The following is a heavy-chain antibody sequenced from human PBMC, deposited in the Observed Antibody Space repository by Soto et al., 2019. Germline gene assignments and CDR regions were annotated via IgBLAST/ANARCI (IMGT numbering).Heavy chain of an antibody. V-gene: IGHV3-9*01. D-gene: IGHD5-12*01. J-gene: IGHJ6*03. CDR2: ISWNSGSI. CDR3: AKVASGYAVDYYYMDV. CDR1: GFTFDDYA. Sequence: EVQLVESGGGLVQPGRSLRLSCAASGFTFDDYAMHWVRQAPGKGLEWVSGISWNSGSIGYADSVKGRFTISRDNAKNSLYLQMNSLRAEDTALYYCAKVASGYAVDYYYMDVWGKGTTVTVSS.